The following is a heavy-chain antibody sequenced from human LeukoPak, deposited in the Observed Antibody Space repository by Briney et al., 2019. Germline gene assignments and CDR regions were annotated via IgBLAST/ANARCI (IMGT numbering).Heavy chain of an antibody. CDR3: AKDVTAMVTWFDY. CDR2: ISGSGGST. D-gene: IGHD5-18*01. Sequence: GGFLRLSCAASGFTFGSYAMSWVRQAPGKGLEWVSAISGSGGSTYYADSVKGRFTISRDNSKNTLYLQMNSLRAEDTAVYYCAKDVTAMVTWFDYWGQGTLVTVSS. CDR1: GFTFGSYA. V-gene: IGHV3-23*01. J-gene: IGHJ4*02.